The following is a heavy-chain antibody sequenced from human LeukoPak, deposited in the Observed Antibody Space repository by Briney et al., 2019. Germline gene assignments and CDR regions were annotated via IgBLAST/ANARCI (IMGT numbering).Heavy chain of an antibody. CDR2: KRYDGTKK. V-gene: IGHV3-30*02. CDR1: EFTFSKLD. CDR3: TKDLRYYYVDNHSQMDYHDY. Sequence: GGSLRLSCAASEFTFSKLDMLCVRHARGQAGVSVTFKRYDGTKKYYAESTKGRFTISRDNSKNTLSLQMNSLRPEDTAMYYCTKDLRYYYVDNHSQMDYHDYWGQGTLVTVSS. J-gene: IGHJ4*02. D-gene: IGHD4-23*01.